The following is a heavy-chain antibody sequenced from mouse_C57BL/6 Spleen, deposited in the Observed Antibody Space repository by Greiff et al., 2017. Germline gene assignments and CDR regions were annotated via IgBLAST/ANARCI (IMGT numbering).Heavy chain of an antibody. D-gene: IGHD2-2*01. CDR2: IDPENGDT. CDR1: GFNIKDDY. CDR3: TMRAVWLPYFDY. V-gene: IGHV14-4*01. J-gene: IGHJ2*01. Sequence: EVQLQQSGAELVRPGASVKLSCTASGFNIKDDYMHWVKQRPEQGLEWIGWIDPENGDTEYASKFQGKATIKADTSSNTAYLQLSSLTSEDTAVYYCTMRAVWLPYFDYWGQGTTLTVSS.